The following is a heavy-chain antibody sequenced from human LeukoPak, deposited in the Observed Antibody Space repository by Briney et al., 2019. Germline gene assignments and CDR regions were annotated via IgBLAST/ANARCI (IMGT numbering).Heavy chain of an antibody. Sequence: SETLSLTCTVSGGSISSSSYYWGWIRQPPGKGLEWIGSIYYSGRTYYNPSLKSRVTISVDTSKNQFSLKLSSVTAADTAVYYCARPYSSSSDNWFDPWGQGTLVTVSS. J-gene: IGHJ5*02. CDR3: ARPYSSSSDNWFDP. D-gene: IGHD6-13*01. V-gene: IGHV4-39*01. CDR1: GGSISSSSYY. CDR2: IYYSGRT.